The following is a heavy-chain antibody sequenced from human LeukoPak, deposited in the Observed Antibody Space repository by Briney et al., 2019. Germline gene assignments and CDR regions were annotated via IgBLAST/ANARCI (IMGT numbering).Heavy chain of an antibody. CDR3: ARGTMLRGLIADFDY. Sequence: SVRVSCKASGGTFSSYAISWVRQAPGQGLEWMGGIIPIFGTANYAQKFQGRVTITTDESTSTAYMELSSLKASDTAMYYCARGTMLRGLIADFDYWGQGTLVTVSS. V-gene: IGHV1-69*05. CDR1: GGTFSSYA. J-gene: IGHJ4*02. D-gene: IGHD3-10*01. CDR2: IIPIFGTA.